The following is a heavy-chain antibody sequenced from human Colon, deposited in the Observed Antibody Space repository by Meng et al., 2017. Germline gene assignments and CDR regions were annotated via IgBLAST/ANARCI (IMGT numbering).Heavy chain of an antibody. D-gene: IGHD6-13*01. CDR1: GFTFSSYA. CDR2: ISYDGSNK. J-gene: IGHJ4*02. CDR3: ASERTPLAAAGTELDY. V-gene: IGHV3-30*04. Sequence: GGSLRPSCAASGFTFSSYAMHWVRQAPGKGLEWVAVISYDGSNKYYADSVKGRFTISRDNSKNTLYLQMNSLRAEDTAVYYCASERTPLAAAGTELDYWGQGTLVTVSS.